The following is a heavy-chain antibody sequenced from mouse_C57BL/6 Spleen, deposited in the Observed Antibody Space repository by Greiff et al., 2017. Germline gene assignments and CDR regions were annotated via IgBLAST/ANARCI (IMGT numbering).Heavy chain of an antibody. V-gene: IGHV3-1*01. D-gene: IGHD4-1*01. J-gene: IGHJ1*03. CDR3: ARTGTVWYFDV. CDR2: ISYSGST. CDR1: GYSITSGYD. Sequence: EVMLVESGPGMVKPSQSLSLTCTVTGYSITSGYDWHWIRHFPGNKLEWMGYISYSGSTNYNPSLKSRISITHDTSKNHFFLKLNSVTTEDTATYYCARTGTVWYFDVWGTGTTVTVSS.